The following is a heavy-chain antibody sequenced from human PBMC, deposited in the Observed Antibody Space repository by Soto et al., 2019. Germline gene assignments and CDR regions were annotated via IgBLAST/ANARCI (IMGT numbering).Heavy chain of an antibody. J-gene: IGHJ5*02. Sequence: QAQLVQSGAEVKKPGASVKVSCKASGYSFTDFAMHWVRLASGQRLEWMGWINADKGHTKYSPKFQGRVTITRDTSATTVYMELRSLRSEDTAVYYCARGPLSGVATIWDYANWFDPWGQGSLVPVS. V-gene: IGHV1-3*01. CDR3: ARGPLSGVATIWDYANWFDP. CDR1: GYSFTDFA. D-gene: IGHD5-12*01. CDR2: INADKGHT.